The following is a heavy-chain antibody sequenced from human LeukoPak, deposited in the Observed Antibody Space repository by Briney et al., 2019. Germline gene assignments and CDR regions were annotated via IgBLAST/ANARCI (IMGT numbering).Heavy chain of an antibody. D-gene: IGHD3-9*01. J-gene: IGHJ4*02. CDR2: ISGSGGST. V-gene: IGHV3-23*01. CDR1: GFTFSSYA. Sequence: GGSLRLPCAASGFTFSSYAMSWVRQAPGRGLEWVSAISGSGGSTYYADSVKGRFTISRDNSKNTLYLQMNSLRAEDTAVYYCAKDPRGYDILTGYKPDYWGQGTLVTVSS. CDR3: AKDPRGYDILTGYKPDY.